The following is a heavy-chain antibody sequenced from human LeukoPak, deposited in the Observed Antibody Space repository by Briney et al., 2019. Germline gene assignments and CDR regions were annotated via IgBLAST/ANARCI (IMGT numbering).Heavy chain of an antibody. Sequence: GGSLRLSCAASGFTFSSYGMHWVRQAPGKGLEWVAVISYDGTNKYYADSVKGRFTISRDNSKNTLFLQMNSLRGEDTAVYYCAKDQRVIDGNFDYWGQGTLVTVSS. CDR3: AKDQRVIDGNFDY. V-gene: IGHV3-30*18. D-gene: IGHD2-21*01. CDR2: ISYDGTNK. CDR1: GFTFSSYG. J-gene: IGHJ4*02.